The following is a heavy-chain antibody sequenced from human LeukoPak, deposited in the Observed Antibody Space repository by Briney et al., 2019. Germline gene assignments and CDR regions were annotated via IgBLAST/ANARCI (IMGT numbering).Heavy chain of an antibody. CDR1: EFIFSGYW. CDR3: ARDGFVGAADY. Sequence: GGSLRLSCAASEFIFSGYWMNWVRQDPGKGLEWVANIKQEGSEKQYVDSVRGRFTISRDNDKNSLYLQMNSLRVEDTAVYYCARDGFVGAADYWGQGTLVTVSS. D-gene: IGHD6-13*01. CDR2: IKQEGSEK. V-gene: IGHV3-7*01. J-gene: IGHJ4*02.